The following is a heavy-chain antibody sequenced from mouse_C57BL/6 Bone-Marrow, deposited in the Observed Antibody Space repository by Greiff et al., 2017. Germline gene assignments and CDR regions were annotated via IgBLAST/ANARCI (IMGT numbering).Heavy chain of an antibody. V-gene: IGHV14-4*01. Sequence: VQLQQSGAELVRPGASVKLSCTASGFNIKDAYMHWVKQRPEPGLEWIGWIDPENGDTEYASKFQGKATITADTSSNTAYLQLSSLTSEDTAVYYCTTLNDYDWYFDVWGTGTTVTVSS. CDR2: IDPENGDT. J-gene: IGHJ1*03. CDR3: TTLNDYDWYFDV. D-gene: IGHD2-4*01. CDR1: GFNIKDAY.